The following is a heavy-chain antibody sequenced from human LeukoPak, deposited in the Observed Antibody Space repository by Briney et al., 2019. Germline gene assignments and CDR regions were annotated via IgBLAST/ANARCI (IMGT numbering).Heavy chain of an antibody. J-gene: IGHJ4*02. V-gene: IGHV3-30*18. CDR1: GFTFSSYG. Sequence: PGRSLRLSCAASGFTFSSYGMHWVRQAPGKGLEWVAVISYDGSNKYYADSVKGRFTFSRDNSKNTLYLQMNSLRAEDTAVYYCAKEGDYYDSSGYLYFDYWGQGTLVTVSS. CDR2: ISYDGSNK. D-gene: IGHD3-22*01. CDR3: AKEGDYYDSSGYLYFDY.